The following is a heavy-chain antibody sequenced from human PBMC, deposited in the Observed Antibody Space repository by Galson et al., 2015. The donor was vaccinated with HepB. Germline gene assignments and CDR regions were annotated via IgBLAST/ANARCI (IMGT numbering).Heavy chain of an antibody. Sequence: SLRLSCAASGFRFNTYGIHWVRQAPGRGLQWVAFISYDGSNRYYGDSVKGRFIISRDNAKTTLYLQMNGLRGEDTAVYYCAKDGLYYGSGTHSNAMDVWGQGTTVIVSS. V-gene: IGHV3-30*18. CDR3: AKDGLYYGSGTHSNAMDV. CDR1: GFRFNTYG. D-gene: IGHD3-10*01. J-gene: IGHJ6*02. CDR2: ISYDGSNR.